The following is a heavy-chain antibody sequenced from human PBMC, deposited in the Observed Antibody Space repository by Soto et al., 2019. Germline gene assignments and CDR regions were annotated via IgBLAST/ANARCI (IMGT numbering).Heavy chain of an antibody. Sequence: HPGGALRLSCAASGFTFSSYWMSWVRQAPGKGLEWVANIKQDGREKYYVDSVEGRFTISRDNAKNSLYLQMNSLRAEDTAVYYCSRGYGIAADGNYSYYGMDVWGQGTTVTVSS. CDR3: SRGYGIAADGNYSYYGMDV. D-gene: IGHD6-13*01. V-gene: IGHV3-7*01. J-gene: IGHJ6*02. CDR2: IKQDGREK. CDR1: GFTFSSYW.